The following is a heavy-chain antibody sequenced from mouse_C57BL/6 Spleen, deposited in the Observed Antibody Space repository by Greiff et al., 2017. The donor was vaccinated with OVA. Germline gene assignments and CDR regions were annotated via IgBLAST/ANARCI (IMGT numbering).Heavy chain of an antibody. V-gene: IGHV5-17*01. D-gene: IGHD4-1*02. CDR3: ARSSTGTGFAY. CDR2: ISSGSSTI. CDR1: GFTFSDYG. J-gene: IGHJ3*01. Sequence: EVQLQQSGGGLVKPGGSLKLSCAASGFTFSDYGMHWVRQAPEKGLEWVAYISSGSSTIYYADTVKGRFTISRDNAKNTLFLQMTSLRSEDTAMYYCARSSTGTGFAYWGQGTLVTVSA.